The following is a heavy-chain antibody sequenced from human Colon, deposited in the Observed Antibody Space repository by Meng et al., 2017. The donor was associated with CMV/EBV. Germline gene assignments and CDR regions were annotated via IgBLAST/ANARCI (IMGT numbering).Heavy chain of an antibody. D-gene: IGHD4-17*01. CDR3: AKGTAATTVLDFDS. J-gene: IGHJ4*02. CDR2: VSWNGSSK. CDR1: GFPFDDYS. Sequence: GEALKIPWGGSGFPFDDYSMSWGRQAPGKGLEWISVVSWNGSSKTYADSVRGRFTISRDNSNNSLVLQLTSLRTEDTALYYCAKGTAATTVLDFDSWGQGTLVTVSS. V-gene: IGHV3-43*01.